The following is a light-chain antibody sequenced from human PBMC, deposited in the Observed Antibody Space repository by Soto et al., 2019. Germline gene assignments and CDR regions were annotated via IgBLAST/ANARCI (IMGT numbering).Light chain of an antibody. CDR1: SSNIGASYG. CDR2: GDS. Sequence: QSVLTQPPSVSGAPGQNVTISCTGTSSNIGASYGVHWYQQLPGTAPKLLIHGDSHRPSGVPDRFSASKSGTSASLAISGVQAEDEADYYCQTYDSGLGGFVVFGGGTKVTVL. CDR3: QTYDSGLGGFVV. J-gene: IGLJ2*01. V-gene: IGLV1-40*01.